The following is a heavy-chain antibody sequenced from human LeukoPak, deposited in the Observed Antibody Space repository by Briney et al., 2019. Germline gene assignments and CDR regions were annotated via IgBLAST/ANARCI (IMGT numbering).Heavy chain of an antibody. CDR1: GGTFISYA. D-gene: IGHD3-10*01. Sequence: SVKVSCKASGGTFISYAISWVRQAPGQGLEWMGRIIPIFGTANYAQKFQGRVTITTDESTSTAYMELSSLRSEDTAVYYCARVTPDYYGSGSYGYYFDYWGQGTLVTVSS. V-gene: IGHV1-69*05. J-gene: IGHJ4*02. CDR2: IIPIFGTA. CDR3: ARVTPDYYGSGSYGYYFDY.